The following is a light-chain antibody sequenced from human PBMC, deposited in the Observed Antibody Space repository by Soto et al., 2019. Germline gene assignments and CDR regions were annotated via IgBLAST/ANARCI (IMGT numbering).Light chain of an antibody. CDR2: DAS. CDR1: QSISSW. J-gene: IGKJ2*01. CDR3: QQYNSYPYT. Sequence: DIQMTQSPSTLSASVGDRVTITCRASQSISSWLAWYQQKPGKAPKLLIYDASSLESGVPSRFSGSGSGTESPLTISSLQPDDFATYYCQQYNSYPYTFGQGTKLEIK. V-gene: IGKV1-5*01.